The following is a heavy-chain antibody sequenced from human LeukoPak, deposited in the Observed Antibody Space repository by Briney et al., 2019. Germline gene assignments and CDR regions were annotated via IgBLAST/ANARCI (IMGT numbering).Heavy chain of an antibody. CDR2: INSDGSST. CDR1: GFTFSSYW. Sequence: PGGSLRLSCAASGFTFSSYWMHWVRHAPGKGLVWVSRINSDGSSTSYADSVKGRFTISRDNAKNSVYLQMNSLRAGDTALYYCARLSAYYYGSYFYYYMDVWGKGTTVTVSS. J-gene: IGHJ6*03. V-gene: IGHV3-74*01. CDR3: ARLSAYYYGSYFYYYMDV. D-gene: IGHD3-10*01.